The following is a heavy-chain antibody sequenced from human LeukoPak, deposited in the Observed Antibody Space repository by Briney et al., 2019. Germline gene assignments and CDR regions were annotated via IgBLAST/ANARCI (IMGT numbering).Heavy chain of an antibody. Sequence: PGGSLRLSCAASGVTFRSYAMPWVRQAPGKGLEWVAVISYDGSNKYYADSVKGRFTISRDNSKNTLYLQMNSLRAEDTAVYYCARDDFWSGWYYYYGMDVWGQGTTVTVSS. CDR3: ARDDFWSGWYYYYGMDV. CDR2: ISYDGSNK. CDR1: GVTFRSYA. D-gene: IGHD3-3*01. V-gene: IGHV3-30-3*01. J-gene: IGHJ6*02.